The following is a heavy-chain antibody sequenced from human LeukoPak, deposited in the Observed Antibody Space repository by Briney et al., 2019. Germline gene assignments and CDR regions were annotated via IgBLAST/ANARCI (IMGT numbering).Heavy chain of an antibody. CDR1: GFTFPNAW. CDR3: TGDQLGASDGIDY. V-gene: IGHV3-15*01. J-gene: IGHJ4*02. CDR2: IKSGGAT. Sequence: GGSLRLSCAASGFTFPNAWLGWVRQAPGKGLEWVALIKSGGATDYAAPVKGRFTISRDDSQNTVYLQMNSLKTEDTALYYCTGDQLGASDGIDYWGQGTLVTVSS. D-gene: IGHD3-10*01.